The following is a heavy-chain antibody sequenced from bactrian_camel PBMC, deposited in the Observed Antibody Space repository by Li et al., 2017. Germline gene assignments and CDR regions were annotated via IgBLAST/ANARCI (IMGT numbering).Heavy chain of an antibody. CDR1: GFTFSSYA. D-gene: IGHD5*01. Sequence: VQLVESGGGLVQPGGSLRLSCAASGFTFSSYAMSWVRQAPGKGLEWVSAIDNGGGSTYYADSVKGRFTISKANAKNTLYLQMNSLKPEDTARYYCVADETGWGNFGHWGQGTQVTVS. CDR2: IDNGGGST. J-gene: IGHJ6*01. CDR3: VADETGWGNFGH. V-gene: IGHV3S31*01.